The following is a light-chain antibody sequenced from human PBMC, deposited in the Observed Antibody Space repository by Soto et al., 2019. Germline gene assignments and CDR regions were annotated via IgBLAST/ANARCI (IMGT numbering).Light chain of an antibody. CDR2: DVK. Sequence: QSALTQPRSVSGSPGQSVTISCTGTASDVGAYNYVSWYQQHPGKAPKVMIYDVKKRPSGVPDRFSGSKFANTGSLTISGLQAEDEADYYCCSYADTYTWLFGGGTKLTVL. J-gene: IGLJ2*01. V-gene: IGLV2-11*01. CDR1: ASDVGAYNY. CDR3: CSYADTYTWL.